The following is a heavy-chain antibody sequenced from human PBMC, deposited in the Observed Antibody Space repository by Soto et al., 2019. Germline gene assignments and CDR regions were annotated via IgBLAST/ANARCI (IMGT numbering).Heavy chain of an antibody. CDR3: AKVRQEYCSGGSCYPLCFDY. D-gene: IGHD2-15*01. V-gene: IGHV3-9*01. CDR1: GFTFDNYA. CDR2: ISWNSGSI. Sequence: EVQLVESGGGLVQPGRSLRLSCAASGFTFDNYAMHWVRQAPGKGLEWVSGISWNSGSIGYADSVEGRFTISRDNAKNSLYLQMNSLRAEDTALYYCAKVRQEYCSGGSCYPLCFDYWGQGTLVTVSS. J-gene: IGHJ4*02.